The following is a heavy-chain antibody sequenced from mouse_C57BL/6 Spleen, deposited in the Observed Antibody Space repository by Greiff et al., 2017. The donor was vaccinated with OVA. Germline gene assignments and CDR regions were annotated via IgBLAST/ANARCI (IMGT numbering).Heavy chain of an antibody. CDR3: AREGYGSHFDY. V-gene: IGHV5-9*01. CDR2: ISGGGGNT. CDR1: GFTFSSYT. J-gene: IGHJ2*01. D-gene: IGHD1-1*01. Sequence: DVQLVESGGGLVKPGGSLKLSCAASGFTFSSYTMSWVRQTPEKRLEWVATISGGGGNTYYPDSVKGRFTISRDNAKNTLYLQMSSLRSEDTALYYCAREGYGSHFDYWGQGTTLTVSS.